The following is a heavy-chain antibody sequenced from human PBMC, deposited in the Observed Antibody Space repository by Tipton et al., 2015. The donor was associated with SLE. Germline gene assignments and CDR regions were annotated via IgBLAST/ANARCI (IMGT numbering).Heavy chain of an antibody. D-gene: IGHD3-9*01. V-gene: IGHV4-59*08. CDR3: ASGILTGNAAFDV. CDR1: SGSIRSHY. CDR2: IYYSGST. J-gene: IGHJ3*01. Sequence: LRLSCNVSSGSIRSHYWNWIRQPPGKGLEWIGHIYYSGSTNYNPSLKSRVSMSLDTSKNQFSLDLNSVTAADTAVYYCASGILTGNAAFDVWGQGTMVTVSP.